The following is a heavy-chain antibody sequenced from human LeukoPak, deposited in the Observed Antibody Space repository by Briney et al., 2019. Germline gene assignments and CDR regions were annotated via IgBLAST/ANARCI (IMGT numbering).Heavy chain of an antibody. D-gene: IGHD1-26*01. V-gene: IGHV3-53*01. CDR3: ARDTPLSGLDV. J-gene: IGHJ3*01. CDR1: GLTVSHNY. Sequence: GGSLRLSCAASGLTVSHNYMSWVRQGPGKGLEWVSVIYSGGSTYYVDSVKGRFTISRDNSNNTLYLQMNSLRVEDTAVYYCARDTPLSGLDVWGQGTMVTVSS. CDR2: IYSGGST.